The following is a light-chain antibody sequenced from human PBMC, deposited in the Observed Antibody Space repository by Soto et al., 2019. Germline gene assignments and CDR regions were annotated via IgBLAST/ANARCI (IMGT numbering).Light chain of an antibody. CDR1: QSVSAGH. V-gene: IGKV3-20*01. CDR2: GAS. J-gene: IGKJ4*01. Sequence: EIVLTQSPGTLSLSPGERATLSCRASQSVSAGHLAWYQQKPGQAPRLLIYGASSRATGIPDRFSGSGSGTDFTLTISSLEPEDVAVYFCQQYGSSPLTFGGGTKVEIK. CDR3: QQYGSSPLT.